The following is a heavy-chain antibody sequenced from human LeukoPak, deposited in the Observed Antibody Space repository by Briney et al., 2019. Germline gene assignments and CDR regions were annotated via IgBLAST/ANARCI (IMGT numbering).Heavy chain of an antibody. Sequence: SVKVSCKASGGTFSNYAISWVRQAPGQGLEWMGGIIPIFGTANYAQKLQGRVTMTTDTSTSTAYMELRSLRSDDTAVYYCARVRIGDANWFDPWGQGTLVTVSS. D-gene: IGHD3-10*01. J-gene: IGHJ5*02. CDR1: GGTFSNYA. CDR3: ARVRIGDANWFDP. CDR2: IIPIFGTA. V-gene: IGHV1-69*05.